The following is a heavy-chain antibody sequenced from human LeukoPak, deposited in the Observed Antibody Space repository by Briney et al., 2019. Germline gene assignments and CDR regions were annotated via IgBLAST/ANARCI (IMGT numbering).Heavy chain of an antibody. CDR3: ARTTTVRGTYYMDV. J-gene: IGHJ6*03. D-gene: IGHD3-10*01. CDR1: GGSISSYY. V-gene: IGHV4-4*07. CDR2: IYTSGST. Sequence: ASETLSLTCTVSGGSISSYYWSWIRQPAGKGLEWIGRIYTSGSTNYNPSLKGRVTISVDTSKNQFSLKLSSVTAADTAVYYCARTTTVRGTYYMDVWGKGTTATISS.